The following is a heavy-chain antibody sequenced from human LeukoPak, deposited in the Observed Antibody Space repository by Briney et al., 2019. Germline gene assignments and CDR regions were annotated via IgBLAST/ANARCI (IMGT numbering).Heavy chain of an antibody. D-gene: IGHD7-27*01. V-gene: IGHV4-39*01. CDR1: GGSISSSSYY. CDR3: ARLRANWGSDY. Sequence: SETLSLTCTVSGGSISSSSYYWGWIRQPPGKGLEWIGSIYSSGSTYYNPSLKSRVSISVDTSKNQFSLKLSSVTAADTAVYYWARLRANWGSDYWGQGTLVTVSS. J-gene: IGHJ4*02. CDR2: IYSSGST.